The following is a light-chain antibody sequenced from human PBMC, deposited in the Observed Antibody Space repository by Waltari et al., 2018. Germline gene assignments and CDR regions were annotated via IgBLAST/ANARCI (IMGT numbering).Light chain of an antibody. Sequence: QTVLTQPPSLSGAPGQRVTLPCTGNSSTIGPGFAVHWPQQLPGTAPKLRIYGNXSRPXXVPXXFSGSKSGTSASLAITGLQAEDEXDYXCQSFDTXXXXXXWVXGGGTXXTVL. J-gene: IGLJ3*02. V-gene: IGLV1-40*01. CDR2: GNX. CDR3: QSFDTXXXXXXWV. CDR1: SSTIGPGFA.